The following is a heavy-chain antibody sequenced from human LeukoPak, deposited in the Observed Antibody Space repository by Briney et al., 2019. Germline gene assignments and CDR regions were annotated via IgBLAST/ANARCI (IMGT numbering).Heavy chain of an antibody. CDR3: AKGGGGYVDS. CDR1: GFTFSSYG. Sequence: PGGSLRLSCAASGFTFSSYGMIWVRQAPGKGLEWVSSIGRGGDSYYADSVKGRFTNSRDNPKNTFYLHMNSLRAEDTAVYYCAKGGGGYVDSWGQGALVTVSS. D-gene: IGHD2-15*01. J-gene: IGHJ4*02. CDR2: IGRGGDS. V-gene: IGHV3-23*01.